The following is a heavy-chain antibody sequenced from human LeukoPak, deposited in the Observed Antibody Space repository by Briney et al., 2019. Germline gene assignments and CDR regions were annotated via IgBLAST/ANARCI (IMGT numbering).Heavy chain of an antibody. CDR1: GGSISGYY. V-gene: IGHV4-59*01. CDR2: IHYSGST. Sequence: SETLSLTCTVSGGSISGYYWSWIRQPPGKGLDWIAYIHYSGSTNYNPSLTSRVTISVDTSKNQFSLKLSSVTAADTALYYCARQRAVAGSPFDFWGQGTLVTVSS. CDR3: ARQRAVAGSPFDF. J-gene: IGHJ4*02. D-gene: IGHD6-19*01.